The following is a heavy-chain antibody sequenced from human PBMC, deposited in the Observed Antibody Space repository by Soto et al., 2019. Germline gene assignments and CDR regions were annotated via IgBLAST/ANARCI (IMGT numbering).Heavy chain of an antibody. CDR1: GYSINSGYY. J-gene: IGHJ5*02. Sequence: SETLSLTCAVSGYSINSGYYWAWIRQTPGKGLEWIGSIYHSGNTYSSPSLKSRATISVDTSKNHFSLKLTSVTAADTAIYYCARQYSSSSNWFDPWGQGTLVTVSS. CDR3: ARQYSSSSNWFDP. D-gene: IGHD6-13*01. CDR2: IYHSGNT. V-gene: IGHV4-38-2*01.